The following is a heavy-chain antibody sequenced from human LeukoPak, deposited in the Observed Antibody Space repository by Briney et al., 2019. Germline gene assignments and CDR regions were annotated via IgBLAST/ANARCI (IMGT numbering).Heavy chain of an antibody. V-gene: IGHV1-3*01. CDR1: GYTFTSYA. CDR3: ARGRSSGSYSRYYYYGMDV. J-gene: IGHJ6*02. D-gene: IGHD1-26*01. CDR2: INAGNGNT. Sequence: GASVKVSCKASGYTFTSYAMHWVRQAPGQRLEWMGWINAGNGNTKYSQKFQGRVTITADESTSTAYMELSSLRSEDTAVYYCARGRSSGSYSRYYYYGMDVWGQGTTVTVSS.